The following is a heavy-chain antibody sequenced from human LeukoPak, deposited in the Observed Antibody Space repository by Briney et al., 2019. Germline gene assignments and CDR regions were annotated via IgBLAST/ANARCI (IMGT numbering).Heavy chain of an antibody. J-gene: IGHJ4*02. CDR3: ARDYSTVSTFFDY. D-gene: IGHD4-17*01. Sequence: GGSLRLSCAASGFTFRTYNMNWVRQAPGKGLEWVSYITSGGTTIYYADSVKGRFTISRDNAKNSLYLQMNSLRAEDTAVYYCARDYSTVSTFFDYWGQGTLVTVSS. CDR2: ITSGGTTI. V-gene: IGHV3-48*01. CDR1: GFTFRTYN.